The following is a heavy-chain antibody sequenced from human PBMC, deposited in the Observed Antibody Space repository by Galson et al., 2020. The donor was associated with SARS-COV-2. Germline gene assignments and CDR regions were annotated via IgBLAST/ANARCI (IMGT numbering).Heavy chain of an antibody. J-gene: IGHJ4*02. Sequence: FTVSSNYMSWVRQAPGKGLEWVSVIYSGGSTYYADSVKGRFTISRDNSKNTLYLQMNSLRAEDTAVYYCARVGCSGGSCYSPYYFDYWGQGTLVTVSS. CDR2: IYSGGST. CDR3: ARVGCSGGSCYSPYYFDY. CDR1: FTVSSNY. V-gene: IGHV3-53*01. D-gene: IGHD2-15*01.